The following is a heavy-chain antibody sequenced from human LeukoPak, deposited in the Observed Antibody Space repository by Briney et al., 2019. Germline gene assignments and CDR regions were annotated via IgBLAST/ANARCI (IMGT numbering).Heavy chain of an antibody. CDR3: ARYPSSGYRIMTDY. CDR2: INHSGST. Sequence: SETLSLTCAVYGGSFSGYYWSWIRQPPGKGLEWIGEINHSGSTNYNPSLKSRVTISVDTSKNQFSLKLSSVTAADTAVYYCARYPSSGYRIMTDYWGQGTLVTVSS. V-gene: IGHV4-34*01. CDR1: GGSFSGYY. D-gene: IGHD3-22*01. J-gene: IGHJ4*02.